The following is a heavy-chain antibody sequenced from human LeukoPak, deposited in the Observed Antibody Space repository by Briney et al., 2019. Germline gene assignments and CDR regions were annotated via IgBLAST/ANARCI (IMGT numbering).Heavy chain of an antibody. CDR1: GFTFSSYA. CDR2: ISYDGSNK. Sequence: GSLRLSCAASGFTFSSYAMHWVRQAPGKGLEWVAVISYDGSNKYYADSVKGRFTISRDNSKNTLYLQMNSLRAEDTAVYYCAREGGYGDTPIDYWGQGTLVTVSS. D-gene: IGHD4-17*01. J-gene: IGHJ4*02. V-gene: IGHV3-30-3*01. CDR3: AREGGYGDTPIDY.